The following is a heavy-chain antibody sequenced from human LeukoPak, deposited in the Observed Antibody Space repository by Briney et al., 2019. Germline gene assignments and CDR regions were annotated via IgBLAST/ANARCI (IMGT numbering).Heavy chain of an antibody. CDR1: GFTFSSYG. Sequence: PGGSLRLSCAASGFTFSSYGMHWVRQAPGKGLEWVAVISYDGSNKYYADSVKGRFTISRDNSKNTLYLQMNSLRAEDTAVYYCAKDYNHQLGFWSGNDYYYYMDVWGKGTTVTVSS. CDR3: AKDYNHQLGFWSGNDYYYYMDV. J-gene: IGHJ6*03. D-gene: IGHD3-3*01. V-gene: IGHV3-30*18. CDR2: ISYDGSNK.